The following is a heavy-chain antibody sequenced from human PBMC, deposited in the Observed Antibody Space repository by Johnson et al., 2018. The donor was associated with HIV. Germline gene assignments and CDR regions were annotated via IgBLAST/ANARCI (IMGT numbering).Heavy chain of an antibody. Sequence: EVQLVESGGGLVQPGGSLRLSCAASGFTLSTYWMSWVRQAPGKGLEWVANIKQAGSEKYCVDSVKGRFTISRDNAKNSLYLQMNSLRAEDTAVYYCARGGLLWFGHPADWGQGTMVTVSS. V-gene: IGHV3-7*01. J-gene: IGHJ3*01. CDR1: GFTLSTYW. CDR2: IKQAGSEK. D-gene: IGHD3-10*01. CDR3: ARGGLLWFGHPAD.